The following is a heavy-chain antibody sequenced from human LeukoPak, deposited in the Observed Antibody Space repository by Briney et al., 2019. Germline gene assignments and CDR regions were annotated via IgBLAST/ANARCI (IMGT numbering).Heavy chain of an antibody. Sequence: SETLSLTCTVSGGSITSYFWTWFRQPPGKGLEWIGYIYHSGTTNYNPSLKSRVSISVDTSKTQFSLNLRSVTAADTAVYYCAQMAPFSPSFSQQWGQGTLATVSS. V-gene: IGHV4-59*01. CDR3: AQMAPFSPSFSQQ. J-gene: IGHJ1*01. CDR1: GGSITSYF. CDR2: IYHSGTT. D-gene: IGHD5-24*01.